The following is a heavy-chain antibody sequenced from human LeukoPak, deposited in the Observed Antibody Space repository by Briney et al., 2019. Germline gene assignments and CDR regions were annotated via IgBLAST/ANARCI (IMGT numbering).Heavy chain of an antibody. Sequence: GESLKISCKGSGYSFTSYWIGWVRQMPGKGLEWMGIIYPGDSDTRYSPSFQGQVTISADKSISTAYLQWSSLKASDTAMYYCARHELTVTTPDAFDIWGQGTMVTVSS. CDR2: IYPGDSDT. V-gene: IGHV5-51*01. CDR1: GYSFTSYW. CDR3: ARHELTVTTPDAFDI. J-gene: IGHJ3*02. D-gene: IGHD4-17*01.